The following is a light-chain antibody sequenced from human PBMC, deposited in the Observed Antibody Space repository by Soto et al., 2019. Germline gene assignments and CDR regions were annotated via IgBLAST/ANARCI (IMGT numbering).Light chain of an antibody. CDR1: QSVSSK. CDR2: GAS. Sequence: EIVMTQSPATLSVSPGERATLSCRASQSVSSKLAWYQQRPGQGPRLLIYGASTRANGIPARFSGSGSGTEFTLTISSLQSEDFAVYYCQQYNNWPPMYTFGQGTKVESK. J-gene: IGKJ2*01. V-gene: IGKV3-15*01. CDR3: QQYNNWPPMYT.